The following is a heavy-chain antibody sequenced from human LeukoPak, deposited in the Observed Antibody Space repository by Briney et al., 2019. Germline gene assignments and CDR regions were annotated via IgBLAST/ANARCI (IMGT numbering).Heavy chain of an antibody. CDR2: IYYSGST. CDR1: GGSISGYY. J-gene: IGHJ4*02. Sequence: PSETLSLTCTVSGGSISGYYWSWIRQPPGKGLEWIGYIYYSGSTNYNPSLKSRVTISVDTSKNQFSLKLSSVTAADTAVYYCACGSYSSFDQWGQGTLVTVSS. CDR3: ACGSYSSFDQ. V-gene: IGHV4-59*01. D-gene: IGHD4-11*01.